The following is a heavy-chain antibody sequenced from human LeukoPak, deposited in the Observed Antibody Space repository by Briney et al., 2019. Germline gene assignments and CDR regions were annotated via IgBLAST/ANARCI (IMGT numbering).Heavy chain of an antibody. V-gene: IGHV3-20*04. CDR2: INWNGGST. D-gene: IGHD3-3*01. CDR3: ARDGSLDYDFWSGYQNWFDP. CDR1: GFTFDDYG. J-gene: IGHJ5*02. Sequence: GGSLRPSCAASGFTFDDYGMSWVRQAPGKGLEWVSGINWNGGSTGYADSVKGRFTISRDNAKNSLYLQMNSLRAEDTALYYCARDGSLDYDFWSGYQNWFDPWGQGTLVTVSS.